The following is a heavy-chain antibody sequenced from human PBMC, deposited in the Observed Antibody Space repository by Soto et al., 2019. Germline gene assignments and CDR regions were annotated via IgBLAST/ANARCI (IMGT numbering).Heavy chain of an antibody. J-gene: IGHJ4*02. V-gene: IGHV3-30*18. Sequence: HPGGSLRLSCAASGFTFSSYGMHWVRQAPGKGLEWVAVISYDGSNKYYADSVKGRFTISRDNSKNTLYLQMNSLRAEDTAVYYCAKDPGSPWLPQRGNYFDYWGQGTLVTVSS. CDR3: AKDPGSPWLPQRGNYFDY. CDR2: ISYDGSNK. CDR1: GFTFSSYG. D-gene: IGHD3-22*01.